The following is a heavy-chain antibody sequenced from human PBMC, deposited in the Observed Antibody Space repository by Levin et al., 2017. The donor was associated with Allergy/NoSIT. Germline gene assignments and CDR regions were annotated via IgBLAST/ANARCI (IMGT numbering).Heavy chain of an antibody. V-gene: IGHV3-49*03. CDR3: TRGPKSGLFDY. CDR2: IRSKPFGGTA. Sequence: TGESLKISCTTSGFTFGDYAMSWFRQAPGKGLEWVGFIRSKPFGGTAEYAASVKGRFSISRDDSKSIAYLQMDSLATEDTAVYHCTRGPKSGLFDYWGQGTPVTVSS. D-gene: IGHD3/OR15-3a*01. CDR1: GFTFGDYA. J-gene: IGHJ4*02.